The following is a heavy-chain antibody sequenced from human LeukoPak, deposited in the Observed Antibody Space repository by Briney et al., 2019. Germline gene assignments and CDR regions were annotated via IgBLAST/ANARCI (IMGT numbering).Heavy chain of an antibody. CDR1: GGTFSSYA. J-gene: IGHJ4*02. CDR2: IIPIFGTA. CDR3: ARDCPMRRGVTSCYSDY. D-gene: IGHD2-2*01. V-gene: IGHV1-69*13. Sequence: GASVKVSCKASGGTFSSYAISWVRQAPGQGLEWMGGIIPIFGTANYAQKFQGRVTITADESTSTAYMELSSLRSEDTAVYYCARDCPMRRGVTSCYSDYWGQGTLVTVSS.